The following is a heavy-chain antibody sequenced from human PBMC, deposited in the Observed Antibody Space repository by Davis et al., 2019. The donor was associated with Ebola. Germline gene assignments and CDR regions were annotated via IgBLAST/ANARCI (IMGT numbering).Heavy chain of an antibody. Sequence: GESLKIPCAASGFTFSRYWLTWARHAPGNGLEWVAHIKQDGSEKYYVDSVKGRFTISRDNAKNSLYLQMNSLRAEDTAVYYCARDGVPAALDYWGQGTLVTVSS. V-gene: IGHV3-7*01. CDR1: GFTFSRYW. J-gene: IGHJ4*02. CDR2: IKQDGSEK. D-gene: IGHD2-2*01. CDR3: ARDGVPAALDY.